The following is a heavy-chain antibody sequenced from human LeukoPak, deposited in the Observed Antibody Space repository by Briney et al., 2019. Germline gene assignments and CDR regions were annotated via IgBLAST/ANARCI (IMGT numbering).Heavy chain of an antibody. V-gene: IGHV4-4*07. D-gene: IGHD3-10*01. CDR2: IYSSGNT. J-gene: IGHJ3*02. CDR1: GGSINNYY. Sequence: SETLSLICTVSGGSINNYYWSWIRQPAGKGLEWLGRIYSSGNTNYNPSLKSRLSISVDTSKKQFSLSLSSVTAADTAVYYCARDRYYGSGAFDAFDIWGQGTMVTVSS. CDR3: ARDRYYGSGAFDAFDI.